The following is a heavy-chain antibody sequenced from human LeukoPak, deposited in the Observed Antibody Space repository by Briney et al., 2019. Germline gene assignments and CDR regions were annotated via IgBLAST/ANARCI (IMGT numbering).Heavy chain of an antibody. D-gene: IGHD3-22*01. CDR1: GYSFTSYW. J-gene: IGHJ4*02. Sequence: GESLKISCKGSGYSFTSYWIGWVRQMPGRGLEWMGIIYPGDSDTRYSPSFQGQVTISADKSISTAYLQWSSLEASDTAMYYCARVDYDSSGYYSTFDYWGQGTLVTVSS. CDR3: ARVDYDSSGYYSTFDY. V-gene: IGHV5-51*01. CDR2: IYPGDSDT.